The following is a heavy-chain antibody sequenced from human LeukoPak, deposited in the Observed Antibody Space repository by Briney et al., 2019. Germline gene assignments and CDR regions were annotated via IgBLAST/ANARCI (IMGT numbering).Heavy chain of an antibody. D-gene: IGHD2-15*01. J-gene: IGHJ3*02. CDR3: AKDMGYCSGGSCPGGAFDI. V-gene: IGHV3-9*01. Sequence: GGSLRLSCTASGFTFDDYAMHWVRQAPGKGLEWVSGISWNSGSIGYADSVKGRSTISRDNAKNSLYLQMNSLRAEDTALYYCAKDMGYCSGGSCPGGAFDIWGQGTMVTVSS. CDR1: GFTFDDYA. CDR2: ISWNSGSI.